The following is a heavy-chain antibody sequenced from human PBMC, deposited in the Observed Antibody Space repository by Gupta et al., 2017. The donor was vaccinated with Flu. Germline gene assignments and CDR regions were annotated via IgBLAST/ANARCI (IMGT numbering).Heavy chain of an antibody. D-gene: IGHD1-26*01. CDR3: ARVGIGAYQYDY. Sequence: EVQLLESGGGLVQPGGSLRLSCAASGFTFSRYWLHWVRQAPGKGLVWVSRINSDGSTTTYADSVKGRFTISRDNAKNTLYLQLNSLRAEDTAVYYCARVGIGAYQYDYWGQGTLLTVSS. CDR2: INSDGSTT. J-gene: IGHJ4*02. V-gene: IGHV3-74*03. CDR1: GFTFSRYW.